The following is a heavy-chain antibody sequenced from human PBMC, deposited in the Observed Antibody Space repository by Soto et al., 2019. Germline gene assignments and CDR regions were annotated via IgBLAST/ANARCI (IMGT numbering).Heavy chain of an antibody. D-gene: IGHD3-10*01. J-gene: IGHJ4*02. V-gene: IGHV4-59*01. CDR1: GGSISSYY. Sequence: SETLSLTCTVSGGSISSYYWSWIWQPPGKGLEWIGYIYYSGSTNYNPSLKSRVTISVDTSKNQFSLKLSSVTAADTAVYYCARTYYYGSGSYYYIDYWGQGTLVTVSS. CDR3: ARTYYYGSGSYYYIDY. CDR2: IYYSGST.